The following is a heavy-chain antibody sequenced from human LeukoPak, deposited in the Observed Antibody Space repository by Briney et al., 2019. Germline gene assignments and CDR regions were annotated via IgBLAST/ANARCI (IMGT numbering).Heavy chain of an antibody. J-gene: IGHJ3*02. Sequence: PGGSLRLSCAASGFTFSRCGMHWVRQAPGKGLEWVTFVSYDGNQTYYADSVKGRFTISRDNAKNSLYLQMNSLRAEDTAVYCCARVGRYCSGGSCNIDAFDIWGQGTMVTVSS. CDR1: GFTFSRCG. CDR2: VSYDGNQT. CDR3: ARVGRYCSGGSCNIDAFDI. D-gene: IGHD2-15*01. V-gene: IGHV3-30*03.